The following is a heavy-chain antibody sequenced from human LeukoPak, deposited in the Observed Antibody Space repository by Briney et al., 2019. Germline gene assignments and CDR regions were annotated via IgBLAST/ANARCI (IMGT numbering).Heavy chain of an antibody. Sequence: GASVKVSCKASGYTFTSYGISWVRQAPGQGLEWMGWISAYNGNTNYAQKLQGRVTMTTDTSTGTAYMELRSLRSDDTAVYYCARVYHNDSSGYYGFDYWGQGILVTVSS. CDR2: ISAYNGNT. J-gene: IGHJ4*02. D-gene: IGHD3-22*01. V-gene: IGHV1-18*01. CDR3: ARVYHNDSSGYYGFDY. CDR1: GYTFTSYG.